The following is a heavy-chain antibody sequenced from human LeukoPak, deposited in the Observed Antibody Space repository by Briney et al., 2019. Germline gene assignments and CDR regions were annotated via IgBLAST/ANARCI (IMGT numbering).Heavy chain of an antibody. CDR2: IYHDGST. D-gene: IGHD2-15*01. CDR1: GYSISSGYY. J-gene: IGHJ5*02. CDR3: ARVNTQGVPSP. Sequence: SETLSLTCTVSGYSISSGYYWGWIRQPPGKGLEWIGNIYHDGSTYYNPSLKSRVTISVDTSKNQFSLKLSSVTAADTAVYYCARVNTQGVPSPWGQGILVTVSS. V-gene: IGHV4-38-2*02.